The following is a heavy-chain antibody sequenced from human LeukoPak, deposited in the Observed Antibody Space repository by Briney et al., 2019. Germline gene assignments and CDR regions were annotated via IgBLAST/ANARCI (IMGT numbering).Heavy chain of an antibody. CDR2: THYTGST. CDR3: AKWEETIRAFDV. D-gene: IGHD1-26*01. J-gene: IGHJ3*01. Sequence: PSETLSLTCTVSGYSISSGYYWGWIRQPPGKALEWIGFTHYTGSTLYNPSLKSRVTTLVDTSKNQFSLKLSFVTAADTAMYYCAKWEETIRAFDVWGQGTMVTVSS. CDR1: GYSISSGYY. V-gene: IGHV4-38-2*02.